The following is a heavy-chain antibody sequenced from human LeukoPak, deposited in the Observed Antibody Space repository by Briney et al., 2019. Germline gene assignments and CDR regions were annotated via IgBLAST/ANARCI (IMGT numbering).Heavy chain of an antibody. CDR2: IIPIFGTA. CDR3: ARGGIWIGGFYYYMDV. D-gene: IGHD3-10*01. V-gene: IGHV1-69*05. CDR1: GGTFSSYA. Sequence: GASVKVSCKASGGTFSSYAISWVRQAPGQGLEWMGRIIPIFGTANYAQKFQGRVTVTTDESTSTAYMELSSLRSEDTAVYYCARGGIWIGGFYYYMDVWGKGTTVTVSS. J-gene: IGHJ6*03.